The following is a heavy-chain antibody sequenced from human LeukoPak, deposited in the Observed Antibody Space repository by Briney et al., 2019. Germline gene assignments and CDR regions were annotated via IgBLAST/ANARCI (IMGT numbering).Heavy chain of an antibody. CDR1: GFTFDDYA. J-gene: IGHJ6*02. V-gene: IGHV3-9*01. D-gene: IGHD3-3*01. CDR2: ISWNSGSI. Sequence: PGGSLRLSCAASGFTFDDYAMHWVRQAPGKGLEWVSGISWNSGSIVYADSVKGRFTISRDNAKNSLYLQMTSLRAEDPALYYCQKAEGDFWSGYAAGYYYGMDVWGQGTTVTVSS. CDR3: QKAEGDFWSGYAAGYYYGMDV.